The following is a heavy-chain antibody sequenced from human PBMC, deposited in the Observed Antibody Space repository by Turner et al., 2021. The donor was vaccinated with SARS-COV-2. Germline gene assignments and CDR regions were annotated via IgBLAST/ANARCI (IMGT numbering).Heavy chain of an antibody. D-gene: IGHD4-4*01. CDR2: IIPSYGTG. CDR3: ARSAEGVQYGMPINWFDT. V-gene: IGHV1-69*06. CDR1: GDKFNIYA. J-gene: IGHJ5*02. Sequence: SCKASGDKFNIYAFNWMRQAPGQGLEWVGGIIPSYGTGDYLQKFQGRLTITADTSTKTVYMHLSSLRSDDTAVYYCARSAEGVQYGMPINWFDTWGQGTLVAVSS.